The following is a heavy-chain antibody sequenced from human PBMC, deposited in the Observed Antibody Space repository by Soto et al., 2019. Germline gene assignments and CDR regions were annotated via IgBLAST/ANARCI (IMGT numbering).Heavy chain of an antibody. D-gene: IGHD1-26*01. CDR1: GGSLSGYY. Sequence: QVQLQESGPGLVKTSETLSLTCTVTGGSLSGYYWMWIRQPPGKGLEWMGYIYYSGGTNYNPSLQSRVTMSVDTAQNQFPLKLRAVSAADTAVYYCARESTGAGHFDYWGQGTLVTVSS. V-gene: IGHV4-59*01. CDR3: ARESTGAGHFDY. CDR2: IYYSGGT. J-gene: IGHJ4*02.